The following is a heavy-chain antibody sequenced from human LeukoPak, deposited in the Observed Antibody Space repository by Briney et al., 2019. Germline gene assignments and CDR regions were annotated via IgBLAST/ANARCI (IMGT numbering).Heavy chain of an antibody. CDR1: GFTFSSYA. V-gene: IGHV3-23*01. CDR2: ISGSGGST. D-gene: IGHD2-2*02. CDR3: ARFMVCSSTGCYKGFDY. Sequence: GGSLRLSCAASGFTFSSYAMSWVRQAPGKGLEWVSAISGSGGSTYYADSVKGRFTISRDNSKNTLYLQMNSLRAEDTAVYYCARFMVCSSTGCYKGFDYWGQGTLVTVSS. J-gene: IGHJ4*02.